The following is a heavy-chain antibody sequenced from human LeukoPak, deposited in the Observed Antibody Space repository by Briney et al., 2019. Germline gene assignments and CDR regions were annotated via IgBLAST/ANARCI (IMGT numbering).Heavy chain of an antibody. J-gene: IGHJ4*02. V-gene: IGHV4-4*07. D-gene: IGHD3-10*01. CDR3: AREVSGSDYHRAYDY. CDR1: GGSISTYY. CDR2: LSSSGTT. Sequence: PSETLSLTCTVSGGSISTYYWSWIRQPAGKGLQWIGRLSSSGTTNYNTSLKSRVTMSVDTSTNQLSLNLTSVTAADTAVYYCAREVSGSDYHRAYDYWGQGTLVTVSS.